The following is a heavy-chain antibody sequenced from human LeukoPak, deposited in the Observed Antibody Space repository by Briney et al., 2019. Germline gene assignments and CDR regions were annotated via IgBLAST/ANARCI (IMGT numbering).Heavy chain of an antibody. CDR3: TRGNYYGSGSYSGDY. V-gene: IGHV3-49*03. CDR1: GFTFDAYA. CDR2: IRSKVFDGTT. D-gene: IGHD3-10*01. Sequence: GGSLRLSCTASGFTFDAYAMSWFRQAPGKGLEWVGFIRSKVFDGTTEYAASVKGRFTISRDDSKSTAYLQMNSLKTEDTAVYYCTRGNYYGSGSYSGDYWGQGTLVTVSS. J-gene: IGHJ4*02.